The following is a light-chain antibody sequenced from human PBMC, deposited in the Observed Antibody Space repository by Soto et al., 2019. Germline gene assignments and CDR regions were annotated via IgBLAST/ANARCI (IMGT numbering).Light chain of an antibody. Sequence: EVVMTQSPASLSASPGERVTLSCRASQNIRSILAWYQQRPGQSPRLLVYGASNTARGIPGRFSGSGSGTDFTLTISRLEPEDFAVYYCQQYGSSGTFGQGTKVDIK. J-gene: IGKJ1*01. CDR3: QQYGSSGT. V-gene: IGKV3-20*01. CDR2: GAS. CDR1: QNIRSI.